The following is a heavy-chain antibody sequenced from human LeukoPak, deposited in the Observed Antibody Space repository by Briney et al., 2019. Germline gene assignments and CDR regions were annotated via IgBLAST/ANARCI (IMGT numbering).Heavy chain of an antibody. CDR1: GFTVSSNY. V-gene: IGHV3-7*03. Sequence: GGSLRLSCAASGFTVSSNYMSWVRQVPGKGLEWVVNINEGGNEKNYVDSVKGRFTASRDNAQNSLYLQMNSLRVEDTAVYYCARHPNGNWDYWGQGTLVTVSS. CDR2: INEGGNEK. J-gene: IGHJ4*02. CDR3: ARHPNGNWDY. D-gene: IGHD1-1*01.